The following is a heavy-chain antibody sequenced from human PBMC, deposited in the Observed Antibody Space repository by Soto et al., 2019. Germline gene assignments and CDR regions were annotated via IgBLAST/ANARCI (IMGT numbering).Heavy chain of an antibody. V-gene: IGHV3-23*01. CDR3: AKTTVTYYAMDV. CDR1: GFTFRTYG. D-gene: IGHD4-4*01. Sequence: GGSLRLSCAASGFTFRTYGMSWVRQAPGMGLEWVSGISGSGSSTYYADSVKGRFTISRDNSKNTVYLQMNSLRAEDTAVYYCAKTTVTYYAMDVWGQGTTVTVS. J-gene: IGHJ6*02. CDR2: ISGSGSST.